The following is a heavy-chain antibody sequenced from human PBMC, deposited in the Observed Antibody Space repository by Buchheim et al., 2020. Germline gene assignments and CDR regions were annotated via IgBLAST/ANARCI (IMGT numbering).Heavy chain of an antibody. Sequence: QVQLQESGPGLVKPSQTLSLTCTVSGGSISSGGYYWSWIRQHPGKGLEWIGYIYYSGITYYNTSLKSRVTISVDTSKNQISLRLSSVTAADSAVYYCARDRRRRVVDVWGQGTT. CDR2: IYYSGIT. CDR3: ARDRRRRVVDV. V-gene: IGHV4-31*03. CDR1: GGSISSGGYY. J-gene: IGHJ6*02. D-gene: IGHD2-15*01.